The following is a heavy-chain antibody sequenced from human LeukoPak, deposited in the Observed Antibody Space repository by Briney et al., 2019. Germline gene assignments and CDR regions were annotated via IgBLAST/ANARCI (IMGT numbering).Heavy chain of an antibody. V-gene: IGHV3-23*01. J-gene: IGHJ4*02. Sequence: GGSLRLSCAASGFTFSTYAMNWVRQAPGEGLEWVSVITGNSGLIYYADSVKGRFTISRDNSKNTLYLQMNSLRPEDTATYYCAKDGYYDSSGYNQGVIDYWGQGTLVTVSS. D-gene: IGHD3-22*01. CDR3: AKDGYYDSSGYNQGVIDY. CDR2: ITGNSGLI. CDR1: GFTFSTYA.